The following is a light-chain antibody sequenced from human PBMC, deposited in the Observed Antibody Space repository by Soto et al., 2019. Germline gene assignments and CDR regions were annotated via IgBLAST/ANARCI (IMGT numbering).Light chain of an antibody. V-gene: IGKV3-15*01. CDR1: QSVSSN. CDR2: GVS. CDR3: EQYKNWPQT. J-gene: IGKJ1*01. Sequence: EIVMTQSPATLSVSPGETATLSCRASQSVSSNLAWYQQKPGQAPRLLIYGVSTRASGIPARFSGSGSATEFTLTISSLQSEDFAVYYCEQYKNWPQTFGQGTKVEIK.